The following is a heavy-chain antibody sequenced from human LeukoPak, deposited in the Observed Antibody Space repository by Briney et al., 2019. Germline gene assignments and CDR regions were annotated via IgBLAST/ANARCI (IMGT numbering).Heavy chain of an antibody. V-gene: IGHV2-5*02. Sequence: ASGPTLVKPSQTLTLTCTFYELSLTTSGVGVGWIRQPPGKALEWLALIYWDDDKRYSPSLKSRLTITKDTSKNQVVLTMTNMDPVDTATYYCAHRLQFNGDYEAEYFQHWGQGTLVTVSS. CDR2: IYWDDDK. CDR1: ELSLTTSGVG. J-gene: IGHJ1*01. D-gene: IGHD4-17*01. CDR3: AHRLQFNGDYEAEYFQH.